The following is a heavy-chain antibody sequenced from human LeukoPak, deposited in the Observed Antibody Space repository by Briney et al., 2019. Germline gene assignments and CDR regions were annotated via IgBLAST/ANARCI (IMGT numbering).Heavy chain of an antibody. V-gene: IGHV4-34*01. D-gene: IGHD3-10*01. Sequence: PSETLSLTCAVYGGSFSGYYWSWIRQPPGKGLEWIGEISHSGSTNYNPSLKSRVTISVDTSKNQFSLKLSSVTAADTAVYYCARGRKVRGVIITDWGQGTLVTVSS. CDR2: ISHSGST. J-gene: IGHJ4*02. CDR1: GGSFSGYY. CDR3: ARGRKVRGVIITD.